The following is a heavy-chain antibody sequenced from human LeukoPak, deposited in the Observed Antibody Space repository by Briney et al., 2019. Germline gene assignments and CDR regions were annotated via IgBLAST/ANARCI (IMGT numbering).Heavy chain of an antibody. CDR3: ANEKSSGGSYVDS. CDR1: GFIFNDYG. V-gene: IGHV3-20*04. CDR2: LNWNGGIT. J-gene: IGHJ4*02. Sequence: GGSLRLSCAASGFIFNDYGMSWVRQAPGKGLEWVSGLNWNGGITGYADSVKGRFTISRDNAKNSLHLQMNSLRAEDTAFYYCANEKSSGGSYVDSWGQGTLVTVSA. D-gene: IGHD3-16*01.